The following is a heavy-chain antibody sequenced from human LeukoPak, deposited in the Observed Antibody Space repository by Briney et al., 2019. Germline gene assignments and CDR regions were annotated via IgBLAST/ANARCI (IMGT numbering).Heavy chain of an antibody. CDR2: IASDGGMK. J-gene: IGHJ4*02. Sequence: GGSLRLSCVASGFIFSNFRMHWVRQVPGKGLEWVAVIASDGGMKYYADSMKGRFTISRDNSKNTLYLQMNSLRAEDTAVYYCAKEISVAGMFDYWGQGTLVTVSS. D-gene: IGHD6-19*01. CDR3: AKEISVAGMFDY. CDR1: GFIFSNFR. V-gene: IGHV3-30*18.